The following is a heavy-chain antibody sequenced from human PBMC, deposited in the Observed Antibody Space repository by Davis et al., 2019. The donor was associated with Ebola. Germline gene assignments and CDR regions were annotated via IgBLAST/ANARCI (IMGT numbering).Heavy chain of an antibody. J-gene: IGHJ4*02. Sequence: ASVKVSCKASGYTFTSYYMHWVRQAPGQGLEWMGIINPSGGSTSYAQKFQGRVTMTRDTSTSTVYMELSSLRSEDTAVYYCARIRSLATYDYYFDYWGQGTLVTVSS. CDR1: GYTFTSYY. D-gene: IGHD5-12*01. V-gene: IGHV1-46*01. CDR2: INPSGGST. CDR3: ARIRSLATYDYYFDY.